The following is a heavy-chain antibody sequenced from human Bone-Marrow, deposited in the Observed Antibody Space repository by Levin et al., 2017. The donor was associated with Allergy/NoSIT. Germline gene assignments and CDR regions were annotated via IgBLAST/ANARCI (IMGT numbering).Heavy chain of an antibody. CDR3: ARDPRSFYGDYGVDY. V-gene: IGHV3-21*01. Sequence: GESLKISCAASGFTFSSYSMNWVRQAPGKGLEWVSSISSSSSYIYYADSVKGRFTISRDNAKNSLYLQMNSLRAEDTAVYYCARDPRSFYGDYGVDYWGQGTLVTVSS. CDR2: ISSSSSYI. CDR1: GFTFSSYS. D-gene: IGHD4-17*01. J-gene: IGHJ4*02.